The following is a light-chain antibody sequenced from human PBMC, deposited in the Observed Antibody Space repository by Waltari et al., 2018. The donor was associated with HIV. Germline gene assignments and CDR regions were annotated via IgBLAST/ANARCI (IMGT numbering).Light chain of an antibody. CDR2: DDS. Sequence: QSALTQPASVSGSLGQSITISCTGASTNVGSYSLVSWYQNRPGQAPTLIIYDDSKRPLGISSRFSGTKSGNTASLTISGLQSEDEADYYCCSYGGDDTLVFGGGTKVTAL. CDR3: CSYGGDDTLV. J-gene: IGLJ3*02. V-gene: IGLV2-23*01. CDR1: STNVGSYSL.